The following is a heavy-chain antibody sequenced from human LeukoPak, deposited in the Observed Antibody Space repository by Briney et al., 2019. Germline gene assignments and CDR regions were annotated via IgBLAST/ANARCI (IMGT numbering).Heavy chain of an antibody. D-gene: IGHD3-22*01. V-gene: IGHV3-11*04. CDR2: ISASGAVP. CDR3: ARSLIVASEDY. CDR1: GFRFDSFY. Sequence: KPGGSLRLSCAASGFRFDSFYMGWIRQVPGKGLDYIALISASGAVPYYAESVKGRFTISRDNAKNSVSLQMNSLSADDTAVYYCARSLIVASEDYWGQGPLVTVSS. J-gene: IGHJ4*02.